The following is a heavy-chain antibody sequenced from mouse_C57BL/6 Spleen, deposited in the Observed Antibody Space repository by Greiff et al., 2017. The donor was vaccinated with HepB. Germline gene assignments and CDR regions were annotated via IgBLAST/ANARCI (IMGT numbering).Heavy chain of an antibody. CDR2: IDPSDSYT. V-gene: IGHV1-50*01. CDR3: ARGVYYDYDELAY. D-gene: IGHD2-4*01. J-gene: IGHJ3*01. CDR1: GYTFTSYW. Sequence: VKPGASVKLSCKASGYTFTSYWMQWVKQRPGQGLEWIGEIDPSDSYTNYNQKFKGKATLTVDTSSSTAYMQLSSLTSEDSAVYYCARGVYYDYDELAYWGQGTLVTVSA.